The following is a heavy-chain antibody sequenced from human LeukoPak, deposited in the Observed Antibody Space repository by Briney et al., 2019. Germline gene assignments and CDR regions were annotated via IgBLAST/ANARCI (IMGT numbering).Heavy chain of an antibody. D-gene: IGHD1-7*01. CDR1: GYTFTGYY. V-gene: IGHV1-2*02. CDR2: INPNSGGT. CDR3: AIEISKYNWNYGNWFDP. J-gene: IGHJ5*02. Sequence: ASVKVSCKASGYTFTGYYMHWVRQAPGQGLEWMGWINPNSGGTNYAQKFQGRVTMTRDTPISTAYMELSRLRSDDTAAYYCAIEISKYNWNYGNWFDPWGQGTLVTVSS.